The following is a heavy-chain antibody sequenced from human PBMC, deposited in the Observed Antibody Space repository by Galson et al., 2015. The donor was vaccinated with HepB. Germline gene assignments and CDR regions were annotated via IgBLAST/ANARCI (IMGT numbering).Heavy chain of an antibody. Sequence: QSGAEVKKPGESLRISCKGSGYSFTSYWISWVRQMPGKGLEWMGRIDPSDSYTNYSPSFQGHVTISADKSISTAYLQWSSLKASDTAMYYCARHDEEGIAAAGTGDYWGQGTLVTVSS. CDR3: ARHDEEGIAAAGTGDY. D-gene: IGHD6-13*01. CDR1: GYSFTSYW. J-gene: IGHJ4*02. CDR2: IDPSDSYT. V-gene: IGHV5-10-1*01.